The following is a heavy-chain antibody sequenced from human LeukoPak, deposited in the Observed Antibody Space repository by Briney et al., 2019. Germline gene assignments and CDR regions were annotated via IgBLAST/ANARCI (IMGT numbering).Heavy chain of an antibody. J-gene: IGHJ4*02. Sequence: GGSLRLSCAASGFTFSDNAMSWVRQAPGKGLEWVSTISRTTGTTYYADSVKGRFTISRDNSKNTVSLQVNSLIAEDTAVYYCAKGSHFANCGQGTLVTVSS. CDR3: AKGSHFAN. V-gene: IGHV3-23*01. CDR2: ISRTTGTT. CDR1: GFTFSDNA.